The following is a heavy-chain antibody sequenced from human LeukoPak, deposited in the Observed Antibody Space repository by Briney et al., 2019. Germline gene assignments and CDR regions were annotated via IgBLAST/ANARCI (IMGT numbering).Heavy chain of an antibody. D-gene: IGHD2-15*01. V-gene: IGHV3-23*01. CDR3: AKTGVALDAFDI. CDR2: ISGSGGST. CDR1: GFTFSSYA. J-gene: IGHJ3*02. Sequence: GGSLRLSCAASGFTFSSYAMSWVRQAPGKGLEWVSAISGSGGSTYYADSVKGRFSISRDNSKNTLYLQMNSLRAEDTAVYYCAKTGVALDAFDIWGQGTMVTVSS.